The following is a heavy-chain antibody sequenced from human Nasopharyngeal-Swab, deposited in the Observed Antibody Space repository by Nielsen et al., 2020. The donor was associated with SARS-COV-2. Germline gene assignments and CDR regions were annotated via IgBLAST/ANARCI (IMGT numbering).Heavy chain of an antibody. Sequence: SEPLSLTCTVSGGSIISSSYYWGWIRQPPGKGLEWIGSIYYSGSTYYNQSLKTRVTISVDTSKNQFSLKLSSVTAADTAVYYCARVYYDSSGYYYYYYYYYMDVWCKGTTVTVSS. J-gene: IGHJ6*03. V-gene: IGHV4-39*07. D-gene: IGHD3-22*01. CDR3: ARVYYDSSGYYYYYYYYYMDV. CDR2: IYYSGST. CDR1: GGSIISSSYY.